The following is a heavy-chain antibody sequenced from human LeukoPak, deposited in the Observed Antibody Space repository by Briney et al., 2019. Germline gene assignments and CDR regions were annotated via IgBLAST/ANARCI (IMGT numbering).Heavy chain of an antibody. V-gene: IGHV3-23*01. CDR1: GFSFSTYA. Sequence: GGSLRLSCAAAGFSFSTYAISSAHHAPGKGLESVSGVSVSGETSYAAAALKGLLTISRNNSNNTLYLQMTSLRADDTAVYYCVRRGSGSSSPFAYWGQGALVIVSS. D-gene: IGHD6-6*01. CDR2: VSVSGETS. J-gene: IGHJ4*02. CDR3: VRRGSGSSSPFAY.